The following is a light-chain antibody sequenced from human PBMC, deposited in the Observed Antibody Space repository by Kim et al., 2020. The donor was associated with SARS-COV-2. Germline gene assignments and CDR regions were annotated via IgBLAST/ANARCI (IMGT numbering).Light chain of an antibody. V-gene: IGLV1-40*01. CDR1: SSNIGAGYD. Sequence: QGVTISCTGSSSNIGAGYDVHWYQQLPGTAPKLLIYGNSNRPSGVPDRFSGSKSGTSASLAITGLQAEDEADYYCQSYDSSLSGWMFGGGTKLTVL. CDR3: QSYDSSLSGWM. CDR2: GNS. J-gene: IGLJ3*02.